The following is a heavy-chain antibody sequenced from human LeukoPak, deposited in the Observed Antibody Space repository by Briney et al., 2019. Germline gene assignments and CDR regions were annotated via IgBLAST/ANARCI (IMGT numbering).Heavy chain of an antibody. J-gene: IGHJ4*02. Sequence: GGSLRLSCAASGFTFNRYSMHWVRQAPGKGLEWVSSISSSSSYIYYADSVKGRFTISRDNAKNSLYLQMNSLRAEDTAVYYCARDEPNLYSGSLGWGQGTLVTVSS. CDR1: GFTFNRYS. CDR2: ISSSSSYI. CDR3: ARDEPNLYSGSLG. D-gene: IGHD1-26*01. V-gene: IGHV3-21*01.